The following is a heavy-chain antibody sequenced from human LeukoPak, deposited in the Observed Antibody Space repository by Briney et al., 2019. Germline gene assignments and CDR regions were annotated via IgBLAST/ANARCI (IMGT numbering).Heavy chain of an antibody. J-gene: IGHJ5*02. D-gene: IGHD5-24*01. CDR3: ARARVATIRPYNWFDP. Sequence: ASVKVSCKASGYTFTSYDINWVRQATGQGLEWMGWMNPNSGNTGYAQKFQGRVTMTRNTSISTAYMELSSLRSEDTAVYYCARARVATIRPYNWFDPWGQGTMVTVSS. CDR1: GYTFTSYD. V-gene: IGHV1-8*01. CDR2: MNPNSGNT.